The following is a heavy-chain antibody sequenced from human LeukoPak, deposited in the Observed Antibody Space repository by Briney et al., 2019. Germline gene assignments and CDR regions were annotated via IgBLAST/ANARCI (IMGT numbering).Heavy chain of an antibody. D-gene: IGHD3-10*01. Sequence: SETLSLTCTVSGGSISRYYWSWIRQPPGKGLEWIGYIYYSGSTNYNPSLKSRVTISVDTSKNQFSLKLSSVTAADTAVYYCARHNHYYGSATEYNWFDPWGQGTLVTVSS. CDR3: ARHNHYYGSATEYNWFDP. V-gene: IGHV4-59*08. CDR1: GGSISRYY. J-gene: IGHJ5*02. CDR2: IYYSGST.